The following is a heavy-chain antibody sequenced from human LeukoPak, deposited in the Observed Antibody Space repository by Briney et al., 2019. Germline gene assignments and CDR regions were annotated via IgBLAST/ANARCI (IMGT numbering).Heavy chain of an antibody. CDR3: AKGAIIGYCSSTSCYSFDY. Sequence: GGSLRLSCAASGLTFSSYGMHWVRQAPGKGLEWVAFIRYDGSNKYYADSVKGRFTISRDNSKNTLYLQMNSLRAEDTAVYYCAKGAIIGYCSSTSCYSFDYWGQGTLVTVSS. CDR2: IRYDGSNK. D-gene: IGHD2-2*01. CDR1: GLTFSSYG. J-gene: IGHJ4*02. V-gene: IGHV3-30*02.